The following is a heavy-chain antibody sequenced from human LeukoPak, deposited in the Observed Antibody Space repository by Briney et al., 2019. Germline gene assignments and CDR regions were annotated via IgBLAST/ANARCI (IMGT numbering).Heavy chain of an antibody. CDR3: ARHDSSGPYNAFDI. J-gene: IGHJ3*02. Sequence: SETLSLTCTVSGYSISSGYYWGWIRQPPGKGLEWIGSIYYGGNTYFNPSLKSRVTMSVDTSKNQFSLKLSSVTAADTAVYYCARHDSSGPYNAFDIWGQGTMVTVSS. D-gene: IGHD3-22*01. CDR2: IYYGGNT. CDR1: GYSISSGYY. V-gene: IGHV4-38-2*02.